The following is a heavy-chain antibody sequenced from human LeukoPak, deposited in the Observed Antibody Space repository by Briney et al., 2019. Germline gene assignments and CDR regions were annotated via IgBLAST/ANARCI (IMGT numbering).Heavy chain of an antibody. V-gene: IGHV3-43*02. CDR1: RFTFDNYA. CDR3: AKDSGWQLLRAEYFQH. Sequence: GGSLRLSCAASRFTFDNYAIHWVRQAPGKGLEWVSLISADGRSTYYADSVKGRFTISRDNSKNTLYLQMRSLRTEDTALYYCAKDSGWQLLRAEYFQHWGQGTLVTVSS. J-gene: IGHJ1*01. CDR2: ISADGRST. D-gene: IGHD2-15*01.